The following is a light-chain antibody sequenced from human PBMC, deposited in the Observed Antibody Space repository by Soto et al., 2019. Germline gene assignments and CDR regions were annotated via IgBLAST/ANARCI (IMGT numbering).Light chain of an antibody. V-gene: IGKV1-39*01. Sequence: DIQMTQSPSSLSASVGDRVTITCRASQSISSYLNWYQQKPGKAPKLLIYAASSLQSGVPSRFXGSGSGTDFTLTISSLQPEDFATYYCQQSYSTPQVTFGQGTRLEIK. CDR3: QQSYSTPQVT. CDR1: QSISSY. CDR2: AAS. J-gene: IGKJ5*01.